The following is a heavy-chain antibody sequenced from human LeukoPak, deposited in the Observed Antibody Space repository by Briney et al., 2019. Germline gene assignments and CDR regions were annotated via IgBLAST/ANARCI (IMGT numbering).Heavy chain of an antibody. CDR3: AKGGYDSSGYPFDY. D-gene: IGHD3-22*01. V-gene: IGHV3-7*03. CDR2: IKQDGSEK. CDR1: GFTFSSYW. J-gene: IGHJ4*02. Sequence: PGGSLRLSCAASGFTFSSYWMSWVRQAPGKGLEWVANIKQDGSEKYYVDSVKGRFTISRDNAKNSLYLQMNSLRAEDTALYYCAKGGYDSSGYPFDYWGQGTLVTVSS.